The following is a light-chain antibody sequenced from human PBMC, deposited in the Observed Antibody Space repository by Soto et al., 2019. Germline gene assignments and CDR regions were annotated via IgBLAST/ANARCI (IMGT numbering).Light chain of an antibody. Sequence: EILLTQSPGTLSLSPGETATLSCRASQSVTSTYLAWYQQRPGQSPRLIIYGGSTSATGFPDRFSGGGSGTDFTLTISRLEPEDSVVYYWHCQQFDSSRIYSFGQGTKLEI. CDR1: QSVTSTY. CDR2: GGS. J-gene: IGKJ2*03. V-gene: IGKV3-20*01. CDR3: QQFDSSRIYS.